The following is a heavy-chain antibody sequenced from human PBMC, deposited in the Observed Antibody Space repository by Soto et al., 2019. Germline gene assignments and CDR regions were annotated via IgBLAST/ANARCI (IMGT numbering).Heavy chain of an antibody. CDR1: GFTFSSYS. J-gene: IGHJ4*02. D-gene: IGHD7-27*01. Sequence: EVQLVESGGGLVQPGGSLRLSCAASGFTFSSYSMNWVRQAPVKGLEWVSYISSSSNTIHYADSVKGRFTISRDNAKNSLYLQMNRLRAEDTAVYYCARDHPTGDLGYWGQLTLVTVSS. V-gene: IGHV3-48*01. CDR2: ISSSSNTI. CDR3: ARDHPTGDLGY.